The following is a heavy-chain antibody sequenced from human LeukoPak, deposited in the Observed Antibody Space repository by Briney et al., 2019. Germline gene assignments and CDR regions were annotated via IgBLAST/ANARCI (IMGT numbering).Heavy chain of an antibody. D-gene: IGHD3-3*01. CDR1: RFTLSTYW. J-gene: IGHJ4*02. Sequence: GGSLRLSCAASRFTLSTYWMSWVRQAPGKGLEWVAHIKQDGSQEYYVDSVKGRFTISRDCAKNSLYLQMNSLRAEDTAVYYCARGVPYDSWSGPHYSDYWGQGTLVTVS. CDR2: IKQDGSQE. CDR3: ARGVPYDSWSGPHYSDY. V-gene: IGHV3-7*01.